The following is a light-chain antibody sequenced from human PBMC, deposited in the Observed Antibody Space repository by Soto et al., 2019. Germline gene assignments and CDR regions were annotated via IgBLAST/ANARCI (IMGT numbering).Light chain of an antibody. Sequence: EVVMTQSPATLSVSPGERATLSCRASQSVRSHLAWYQQKPGQAPSLLVFGASTRSTGVPARFSGSESGTEFTLTIRSLQSEDVAVYFCQQYNDWPRTFGGGTQVEIK. V-gene: IGKV3-15*01. CDR1: QSVRSH. CDR3: QQYNDWPRT. J-gene: IGKJ4*01. CDR2: GAS.